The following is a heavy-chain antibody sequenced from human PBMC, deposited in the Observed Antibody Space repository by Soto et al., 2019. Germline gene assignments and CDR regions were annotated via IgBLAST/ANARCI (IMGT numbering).Heavy chain of an antibody. D-gene: IGHD5-18*01. CDR1: GGSISSSSYY. J-gene: IGHJ1*01. CDR3: ARADTAMVREEYFQH. CDR2: IYYSGST. Sequence: SETLSLTCTVSGGSISSSSYYWGWIRQPPGKGLEWIGSIYYSGSTYYNPSLKSRVTISVDTSKNQFSLKLSSVTAADTAVYYFARADTAMVREEYFQHWGQGTLVTVSS. V-gene: IGHV4-39*01.